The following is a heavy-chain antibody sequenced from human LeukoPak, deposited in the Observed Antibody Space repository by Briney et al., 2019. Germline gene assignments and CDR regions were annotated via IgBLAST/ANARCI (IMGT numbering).Heavy chain of an antibody. Sequence: GGSLRLSCAASGFTFSSYALIWVRQPSGRGLEWVSAIGSSGGTTYYAASVMGRFTISRDNSKNTLFLQMNSLRVEDTAIYYCAKLYNSYSTDWGQGTLVSVSS. CDR3: AKLYNSYSTD. CDR2: IGSSGGTT. CDR1: GFTFSSYA. J-gene: IGHJ4*02. V-gene: IGHV3-23*01. D-gene: IGHD5-24*01.